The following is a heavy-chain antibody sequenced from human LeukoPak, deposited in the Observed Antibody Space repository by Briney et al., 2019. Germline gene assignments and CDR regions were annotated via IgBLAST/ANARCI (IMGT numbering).Heavy chain of an antibody. CDR3: AKDLDVLRFLEWLPPLWFDP. Sequence: GGSLRLSCAASGFTFSSYSMNWVRQAPGKGLEWVSYISSSSSTIYYADSVKGRFTISRDNSKNTLYLQMNSLRAEDTAVYYCAKDLDVLRFLEWLPPLWFDPWGQGTLVTVSS. V-gene: IGHV3-48*01. CDR1: GFTFSSYS. D-gene: IGHD3-3*01. J-gene: IGHJ5*02. CDR2: ISSSSSTI.